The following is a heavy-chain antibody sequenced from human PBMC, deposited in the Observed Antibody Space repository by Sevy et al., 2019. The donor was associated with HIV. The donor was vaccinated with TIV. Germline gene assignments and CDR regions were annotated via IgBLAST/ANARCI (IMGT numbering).Heavy chain of an antibody. CDR3: ARDVAFTTEYSYGMDV. D-gene: IGHD4-17*01. J-gene: IGHJ6*02. V-gene: IGHV3-30-3*01. CDR1: GFMFSSYS. CDR2: ISYAGSNK. Sequence: RGSLRLSCAASGFMFSSYSVHWVRQAPGKGLEWVADISYAGSNKYYADSVKGRFTISRDNSKNTLYLQMNSLRAEDTAVYYCARDVAFTTEYSYGMDVWGQGTTVTVSS.